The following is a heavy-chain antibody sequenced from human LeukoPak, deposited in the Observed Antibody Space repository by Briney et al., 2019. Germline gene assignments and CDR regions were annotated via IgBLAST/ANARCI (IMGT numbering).Heavy chain of an antibody. J-gene: IGHJ6*03. Sequence: SSETLSLTCTVSDGSISSYYWNWIRQPPGKGLEWIGYIYYSGSTNFNPSLKSRVTMSVDASKNQFSLKLTSVTAADTAVYYCARHVGNYYYYYMDVWGKGTTVTASS. D-gene: IGHD2-15*01. CDR1: DGSISSYY. CDR2: IYYSGST. CDR3: ARHVGNYYYYYMDV. V-gene: IGHV4-59*08.